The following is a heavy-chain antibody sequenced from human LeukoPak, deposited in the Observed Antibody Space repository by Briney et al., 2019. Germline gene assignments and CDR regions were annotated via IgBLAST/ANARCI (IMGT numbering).Heavy chain of an antibody. CDR3: ARVFCRSITCPVDY. CDR2: ISSSITTI. Sequence: GGSLRLSCAASEFTFITYSVNWVRQAPGKGLEWISYISSSITTIYYADSVRGRFTISRDNAKNSLYLQMNSLTAEDTAVYYCARVFCRSITCPVDYWGQGILVTVSS. V-gene: IGHV3-48*04. J-gene: IGHJ4*02. D-gene: IGHD2-2*01. CDR1: EFTFITYS.